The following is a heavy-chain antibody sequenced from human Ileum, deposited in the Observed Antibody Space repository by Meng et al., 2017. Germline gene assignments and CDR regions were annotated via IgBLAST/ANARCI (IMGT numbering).Heavy chain of an antibody. Sequence: GESLKISCAVSGSIFSGSDIHWVRQASGKGLEWVGRIKTKRFNYATTYAASVRGRFTISRDDSKNTAYLQINSLKTGYTALYYCTMYSSGHIWGRGTMVTVSS. CDR3: TMYSSGHI. CDR1: GSIFSGSD. J-gene: IGHJ3*02. CDR2: IKTKRFNYAT. D-gene: IGHD6-19*01. V-gene: IGHV3-73*01.